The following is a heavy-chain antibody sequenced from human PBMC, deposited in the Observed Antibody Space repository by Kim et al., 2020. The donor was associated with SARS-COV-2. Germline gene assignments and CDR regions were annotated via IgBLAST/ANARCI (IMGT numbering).Heavy chain of an antibody. D-gene: IGHD6-13*01. Sequence: SETLSLTCTVSGGSISSYYWSWIRQPPGKGLEWIGYIYYSGSTHYNPSLKSRVTISVDTSKNQFSLKLRSVSAADTALYYCARVTAAGGTSFDPWGQGTLVTVSS. CDR3: ARVTAAGGTSFDP. J-gene: IGHJ5*02. V-gene: IGHV4-59*01. CDR1: GGSISSYY. CDR2: IYYSGST.